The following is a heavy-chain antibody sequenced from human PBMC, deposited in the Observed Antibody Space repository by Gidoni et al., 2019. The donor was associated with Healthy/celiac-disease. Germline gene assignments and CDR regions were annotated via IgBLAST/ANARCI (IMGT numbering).Heavy chain of an antibody. CDR1: GGSMTSYY. CDR3: ARVPPGDYADY. CDR2: IYYTGST. J-gene: IGHJ4*02. Sequence: QVQLQESGPGLVKPSETLSLTCTVSGGSMTSYYWSWIRQPPGKGLEWIGYIYYTGSTNYSPSLNSRVTISVDTSKNQFSLKVTSVTAADTAVYYCARVPPGDYADYWGQGTLVIVSA. V-gene: IGHV4-59*01.